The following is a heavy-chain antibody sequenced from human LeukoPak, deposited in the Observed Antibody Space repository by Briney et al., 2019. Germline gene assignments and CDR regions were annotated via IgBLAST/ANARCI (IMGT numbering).Heavy chain of an antibody. V-gene: IGHV3-23*01. D-gene: IGHD2-2*01. CDR3: AKDRGDCSSTSCYLSD. CDR2: ISTTSGGT. Sequence: GGSLRLSCAAPGFTFSSYAMTWVRQAPGKGLEWVSAISTTSGGTYYADSVKGRFTISRDNSKNTLYLQMNSLRAEDTAVYSCAKDRGDCSSTSCYLSDWGQGTLVTVSS. CDR1: GFTFSSYA. J-gene: IGHJ4*02.